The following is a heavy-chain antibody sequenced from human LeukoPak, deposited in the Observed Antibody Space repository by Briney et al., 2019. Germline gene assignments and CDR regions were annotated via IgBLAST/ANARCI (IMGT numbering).Heavy chain of an antibody. J-gene: IGHJ4*02. CDR1: GFTFSGFW. V-gene: IGHV3-7*01. Sequence: PGGSLRLSCAVSGFTFSGFWMSWSRQAPGKGLEWVASINSDGSEGYYADVVKGRFTISRDNAENSLYLQMNSLRAEDTAVYYCARLAVAGPRYFDYWGQGTLVTVSS. CDR3: ARLAVAGPRYFDY. CDR2: INSDGSEG. D-gene: IGHD6-19*01.